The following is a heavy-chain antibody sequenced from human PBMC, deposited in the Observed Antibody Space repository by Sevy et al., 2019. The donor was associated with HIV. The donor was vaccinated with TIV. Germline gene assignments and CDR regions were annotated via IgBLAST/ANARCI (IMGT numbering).Heavy chain of an antibody. CDR3: ARYCSGGSCYSEGSDAFDI. D-gene: IGHD2-15*01. CDR2: IYRSGST. V-gene: IGHV4-4*02. Sequence: SETLSITCAVSGGSISSSNWWSWVRQPPGKGLEWIGEIYRSGSTNYNPSLKSRVTISVDKSKNQFSLKLSSVTAADTAVYYCARYCSGGSCYSEGSDAFDIWGQGTMVTVSS. J-gene: IGHJ3*02. CDR1: GGSISSSNW.